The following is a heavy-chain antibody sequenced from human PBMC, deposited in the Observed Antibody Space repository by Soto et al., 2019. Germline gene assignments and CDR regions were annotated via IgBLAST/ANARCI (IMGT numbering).Heavy chain of an antibody. CDR3: ATRSPAFDY. CDR2: ITTDKGKT. J-gene: IGHJ4*02. Sequence: QVQLVQSGPEVKKPGASAKVSCKTSGYTFTSYGISWVRQAPGQGLEWMGWITTDKGKTTYAQNFQGRVTMTTDTSTSTAYMELRSLRSDDTAVYYCATRSPAFDYWGQGTLVAVSS. CDR1: GYTFTSYG. V-gene: IGHV1-18*01.